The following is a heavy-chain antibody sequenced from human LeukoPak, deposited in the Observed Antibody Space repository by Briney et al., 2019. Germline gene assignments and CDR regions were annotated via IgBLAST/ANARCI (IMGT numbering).Heavy chain of an antibody. J-gene: IGHJ5*02. CDR2: MNPNSGNT. Sequence: GASVKVSCKASGYTFTSYDINWARQASGQGLEWMGWMNPNSGNTASAQKFQGRVTMTTNTSISTAYMELTGLRSEDTAMYFCARKGLLGSGKPWFDPWGQGTLVTVSS. D-gene: IGHD2-15*01. CDR1: GYTFTSYD. V-gene: IGHV1-8*01. CDR3: ARKGLLGSGKPWFDP.